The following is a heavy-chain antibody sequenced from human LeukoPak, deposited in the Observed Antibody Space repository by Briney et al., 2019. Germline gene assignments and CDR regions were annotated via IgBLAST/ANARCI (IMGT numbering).Heavy chain of an antibody. CDR2: ISGSGGST. V-gene: IGHV3-23*01. CDR1: GFPFSSYA. D-gene: IGHD4-17*01. Sequence: GSLRLSCAASGFPFSSYAMSWVRPAPGKGLVWVSAISGSGGSTYYADSVKGRFTISRDNSKNTLYLQMNSLRAEDTAVYYCAKSPPLDYGDYGWDYYYYGMDVWGQGTTVTVSS. CDR3: AKSPPLDYGDYGWDYYYYGMDV. J-gene: IGHJ6*02.